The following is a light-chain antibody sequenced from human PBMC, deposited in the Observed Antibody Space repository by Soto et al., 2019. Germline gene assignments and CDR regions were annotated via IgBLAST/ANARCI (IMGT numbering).Light chain of an antibody. V-gene: IGLV4-69*01. CDR2: VNSDGSH. J-gene: IGLJ2*01. CDR1: SGHSRYT. CDR3: QTWGTGIP. Sequence: QPVLTQSPSAAASLGASVKLTCTLTSGHSRYTIAWHQQQPGKSPRYLMTVNSDGSHNKGDGIPDRFSGSSSGAERYLTISSLQSEDEADYYCQTWGTGIPFGGGTKLTVL.